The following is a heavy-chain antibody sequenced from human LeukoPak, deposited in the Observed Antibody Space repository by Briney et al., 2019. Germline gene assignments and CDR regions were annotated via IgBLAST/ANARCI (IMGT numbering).Heavy chain of an antibody. V-gene: IGHV3-20*04. CDR3: AKDSVIVGATTGFDY. CDR1: GFTFSSYW. D-gene: IGHD1-26*01. CDR2: INWNGGST. J-gene: IGHJ4*02. Sequence: GGSLRLSCAASGFTFSSYWMSWVRQAPGKGLEWVSGINWNGGSTGYADSVEGRFTISRDNSKNTLYLQMNSLRAEDTAVYYCAKDSVIVGATTGFDYWGQGTLVTVSS.